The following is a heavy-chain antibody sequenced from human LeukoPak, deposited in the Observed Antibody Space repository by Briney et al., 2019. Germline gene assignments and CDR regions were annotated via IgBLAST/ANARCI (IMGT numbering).Heavy chain of an antibody. CDR2: ISAYNGNT. D-gene: IGHD3-22*01. V-gene: IGHV1-18*01. J-gene: IGHJ4*02. CDR1: GYTFTSYG. CDR3: ARDTRGYYDSSGYYYADY. Sequence: ASVKVSCTASGYTFTSYGISWVRQAPGQGLEWMGWISAYNGNTNYAQKLQGRVTMTTDTSTSTAYMELRSLRSDDTAVYYCARDTRGYYDSSGYYYADYWGQGTLVTVSS.